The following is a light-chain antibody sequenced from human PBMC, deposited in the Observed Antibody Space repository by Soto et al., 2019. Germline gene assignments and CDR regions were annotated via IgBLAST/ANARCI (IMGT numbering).Light chain of an antibody. CDR3: QSYDSSLSGSYV. CDR1: SSNIGAGYD. Sequence: QAVVTQPPSVSGAPGQRVTISCTGSSSNIGAGYDVHWYQRLPGTAPKVLIYNINNRPSGVPDRFSGSKSGTSASLAITGLQAEDEADYYCQSYDSSLSGSYVFGTGTKLTVL. CDR2: NIN. J-gene: IGLJ1*01. V-gene: IGLV1-40*01.